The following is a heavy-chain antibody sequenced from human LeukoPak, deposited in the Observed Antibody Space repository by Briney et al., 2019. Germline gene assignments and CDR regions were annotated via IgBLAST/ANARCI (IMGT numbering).Heavy chain of an antibody. J-gene: IGHJ4*02. V-gene: IGHV4-59*01. CDR3: ARGGSSNFDY. CDR2: IYYSGST. Sequence: SETLSLTCAVSGGSISSYYWSWIRQPPGKGLEWIGYIYYSGSTNYNPSLKSRVTISVDTSKNQFSLKLSSVTAADTAVYYCARGGSSNFDYWGQGTLVTVSS. D-gene: IGHD1-26*01. CDR1: GGSISSYY.